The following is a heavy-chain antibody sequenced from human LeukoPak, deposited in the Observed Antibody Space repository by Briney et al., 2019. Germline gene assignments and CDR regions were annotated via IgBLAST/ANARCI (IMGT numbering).Heavy chain of an antibody. CDR1: GYTFTGYY. V-gene: IGHV1-2*06. CDR2: INPNSGGT. CDR3: ARVPSSGWYGGYFDY. Sequence: ASVKVSCKASGYTFTGYYMYWVRQAPGQGLEWMGRINPNSGGTNYAQKFQGRVTMTRDTSISTAYMELSRLRSDDTAVYYCARVPSSGWYGGYFDYWGQGTLVTVSS. D-gene: IGHD6-19*01. J-gene: IGHJ4*02.